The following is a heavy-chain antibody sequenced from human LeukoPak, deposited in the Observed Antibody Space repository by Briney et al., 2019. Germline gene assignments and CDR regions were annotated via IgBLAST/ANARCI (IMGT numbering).Heavy chain of an antibody. CDR2: IHHSGSA. V-gene: IGHV4-59*08. Sequence: NPSETLSLTCTVSDDSISSYYWIWIRQPPGKGLEWIGYIHHSGSANYNPSLRSRITMSVDTSKSHFSLSLTSVTAADTAVYYCARLPGCSGADCFRAFDIWGQGTMVTVSS. CDR3: ARLPGCSGADCFRAFDI. J-gene: IGHJ3*02. CDR1: DDSISSYY. D-gene: IGHD2-21*02.